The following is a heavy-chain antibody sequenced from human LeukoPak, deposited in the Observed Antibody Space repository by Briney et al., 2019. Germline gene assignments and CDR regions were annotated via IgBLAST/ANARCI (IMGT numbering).Heavy chain of an antibody. J-gene: IGHJ4*02. CDR1: GYTFTSYG. CDR3: ARDTHSYDILTGYNDY. CDR2: ISAYNGST. V-gene: IGHV1-18*01. Sequence: ASVKVSCKASGYTFTSYGISWVRQAPGQGLEWMGWISAYNGSTNYAQKLQGRVTMTTDTSTSTAYMELRSLRSDDTAVYYCARDTHSYDILTGYNDYWGQGTLVTVSS. D-gene: IGHD3-9*01.